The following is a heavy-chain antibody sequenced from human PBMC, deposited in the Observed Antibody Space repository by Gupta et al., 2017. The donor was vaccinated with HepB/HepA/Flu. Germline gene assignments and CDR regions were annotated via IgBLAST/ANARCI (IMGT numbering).Heavy chain of an antibody. D-gene: IGHD3-10*01. Sequence: QVQLQQWGAGLLKPSETLSLTCAVYGGSFSGYYWSWIRQPPGKGLEWIGEINHSGSTNYNPSLKSRVTIAVDTSKNQFSRKLSSVTAADTAVYYCARYVTMVRGVIKLNWFDPWGQGTLVTVSS. V-gene: IGHV4-34*01. CDR1: GGSFSGYY. J-gene: IGHJ5*02. CDR2: INHSGST. CDR3: ARYVTMVRGVIKLNWFDP.